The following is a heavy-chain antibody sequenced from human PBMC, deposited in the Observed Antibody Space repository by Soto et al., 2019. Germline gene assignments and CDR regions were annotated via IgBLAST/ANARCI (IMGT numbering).Heavy chain of an antibody. D-gene: IGHD2-15*01. CDR2: IDPSDSYT. CDR1: GYSFTSYW. J-gene: IGHJ4*02. CDR3: ARQECSGGSCYRYGY. V-gene: IGHV5-10-1*01. Sequence: EVQLVQSGAEVKKPGESLRISCKGSGYSFTSYWISWVRQMPGKGLEWMGRIDPSDSYTNYSPSFQGHVTISADKSISTAYLQWRSLKASDTAMYYCARQECSGGSCYRYGYWGQGTLVTVSS.